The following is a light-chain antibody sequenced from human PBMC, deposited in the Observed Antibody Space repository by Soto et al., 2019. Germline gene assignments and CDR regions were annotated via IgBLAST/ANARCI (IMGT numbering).Light chain of an antibody. J-gene: IGKJ4*01. CDR2: KAS. V-gene: IGKV1-5*03. Sequence: DIHMTQSPSTLSASVGDRVTITSRASQSISTRLAWYQQKPGKATNLLMYKASSLESGVPARFSGSGSGTEFTLTISSLQPDDFANYYCQQYNSYPLPFGGGNKV. CDR1: QSISTR. CDR3: QQYNSYPLP.